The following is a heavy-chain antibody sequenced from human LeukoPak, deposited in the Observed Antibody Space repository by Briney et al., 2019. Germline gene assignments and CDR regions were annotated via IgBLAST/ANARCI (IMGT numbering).Heavy chain of an antibody. Sequence: GGSLRLSCAASGFTFDDYATHWVRQAPGKGLEWVSGISWNSGSIGYADSVKGRFTISRDNAKNSLYLQMNSLRAEDTALYYCAKDIRGSTSYVDCWGQGTLVTVSS. CDR1: GFTFDDYA. J-gene: IGHJ4*02. CDR2: ISWNSGSI. CDR3: AKDIRGSTSYVDC. V-gene: IGHV3-9*01. D-gene: IGHD2-2*01.